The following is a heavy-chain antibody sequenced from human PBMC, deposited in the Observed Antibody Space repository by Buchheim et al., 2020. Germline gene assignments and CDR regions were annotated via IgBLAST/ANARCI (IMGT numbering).Heavy chain of an antibody. Sequence: QVQLVQSGAEVKKPGASVKVSCKASGYTFTGYYMHWVRQAPGQGLEWMGWINPNSGGTNYAQKFQGWVTMTRDTSISPAYMELSRLRSDDTAVYYCARDLRGSGSYFYYYYYGMDVWGQGTT. CDR3: ARDLRGSGSYFYYYYYGMDV. J-gene: IGHJ6*02. CDR1: GYTFTGYY. V-gene: IGHV1-2*04. D-gene: IGHD3-10*01. CDR2: INPNSGGT.